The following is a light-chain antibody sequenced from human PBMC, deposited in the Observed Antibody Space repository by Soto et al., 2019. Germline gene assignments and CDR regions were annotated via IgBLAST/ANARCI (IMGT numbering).Light chain of an antibody. V-gene: IGKV1-5*01. CDR2: DVS. J-gene: IGKJ2*01. CDR3: QQYKVYPYT. CDR1: QSLTGR. Sequence: DIQMTQSPSTLSASIGDRVTLTCRASQSLTGRLAWYQQKPGRPPKLLSYDVSILESGVPSRFSGSESGTDFTLTISSLRPDDFATFYLQQYKVYPYTFGQGTRRDI.